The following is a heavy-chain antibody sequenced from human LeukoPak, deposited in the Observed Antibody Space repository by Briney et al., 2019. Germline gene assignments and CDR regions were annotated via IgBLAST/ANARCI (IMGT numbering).Heavy chain of an antibody. CDR2: INPNSGDT. J-gene: IGHJ4*02. Sequence: ASVKVSRKASGHTFTAYFIQWVRQARGQGLEWMGWINPNSGDTIYAQKFQGRVTMTRDTSISTAYMELTRLRSDDTAVYYCARDFQLSRYDSGTGIVDWGQGTLVTVSS. D-gene: IGHD1-14*01. CDR1: GHTFTAYF. CDR3: ARDFQLSRYDSGTGIVD. V-gene: IGHV1-2*02.